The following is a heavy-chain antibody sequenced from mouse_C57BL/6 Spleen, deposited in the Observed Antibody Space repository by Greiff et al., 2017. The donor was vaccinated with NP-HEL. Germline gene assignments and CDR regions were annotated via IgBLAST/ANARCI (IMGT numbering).Heavy chain of an antibody. J-gene: IGHJ2*01. V-gene: IGHV1-72*01. CDR3: ARSDYGSSPHFDY. Sequence: QVQLQQPGAELVKPGASVKLSCKASGYTFTSYWMHWVKQRPGRGLEWIGRIDPNSGGTKYNEKVKSKATLTVDKTSSTAYMQLSILTSEDAAVYYCARSDYGSSPHFDYWGQGTTLTFSS. D-gene: IGHD1-1*01. CDR1: GYTFTSYW. CDR2: IDPNSGGT.